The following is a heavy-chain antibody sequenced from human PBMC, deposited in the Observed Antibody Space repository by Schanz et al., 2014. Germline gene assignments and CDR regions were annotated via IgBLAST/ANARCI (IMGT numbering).Heavy chain of an antibody. CDR2: INTGVNT. CDR1: GFTFRGYA. J-gene: IGHJ4*02. CDR3: AKYRGYYRVSGSYRELEY. V-gene: IGHV3-23*01. D-gene: IGHD3-10*01. Sequence: EVQLLESGGGLVQPGGSLRLSCAASGFTFRGYAMTWVRQAPGKGLEWVSAINTGVNTYYADSVRGRFTMSRDNSKNTLYLQMNSLRPEDTAVYYCAKYRGYYRVSGSYRELEYWGQGTLVTVSS.